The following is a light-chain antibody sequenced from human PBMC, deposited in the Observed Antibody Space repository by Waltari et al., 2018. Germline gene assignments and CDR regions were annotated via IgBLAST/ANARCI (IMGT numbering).Light chain of an antibody. J-gene: IGKJ2*01. Sequence: DIQMTQSPSTLSASVVDRVTITCRASQSISSWLAWYQQKPGKAPKLLIYTASTLQSGVPSRFSGSGSGTEFTLTISSLQPDDFATYYCQQYSTYSPFTFGQGTKLDIK. V-gene: IGKV1-5*03. CDR2: TAS. CDR1: QSISSW. CDR3: QQYSTYSPFT.